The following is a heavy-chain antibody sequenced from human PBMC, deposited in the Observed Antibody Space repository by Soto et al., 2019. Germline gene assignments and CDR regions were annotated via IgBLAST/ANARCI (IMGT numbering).Heavy chain of an antibody. CDR2: IIPIFGTA. Sequence: QVQLVQSGAEVKKPGSSVKVSCKASGGTFSSYAISWVRQAPGQGLEWMGGIIPIFGTANYAQKFQGRVTITADESTSTAYMELSSLRSEDTAVYYCARAVAAAGKDYDYYGMDVWGQGTTVTVSS. D-gene: IGHD6-13*01. J-gene: IGHJ6*02. V-gene: IGHV1-69*01. CDR3: ARAVAAAGKDYDYYGMDV. CDR1: GGTFSSYA.